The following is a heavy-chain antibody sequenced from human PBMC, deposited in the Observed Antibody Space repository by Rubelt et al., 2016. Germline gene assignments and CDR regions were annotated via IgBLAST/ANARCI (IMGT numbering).Heavy chain of an antibody. CDR3: ARRNGDKYYYYGMDV. Sequence: QVQLQQWGAGLLKPSETLSLTCAVYGGSFSGYYWSWIRQPPGKGLEWIGEINHSGSTNYNPSLKSRVTIPVDTSKNQFSLKLSSVTAADTAVYYCARRNGDKYYYYGMDVWGQGTLVTVSS. J-gene: IGHJ6*02. CDR1: GGSFSGYY. D-gene: IGHD2-8*01. CDR2: INHSGST. V-gene: IGHV4-34*01.